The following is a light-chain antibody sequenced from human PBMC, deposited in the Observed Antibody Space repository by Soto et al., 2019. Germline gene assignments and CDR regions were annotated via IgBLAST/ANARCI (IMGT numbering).Light chain of an antibody. V-gene: IGLV3-21*04. J-gene: IGLJ3*02. Sequence: SYERTQPPSVSVAPGKTASITCGGNNIGSKSVQWYQQKPGQAPVLVIYYDYDRPSGIPERFSGSNSGNTATLTISRVEAGDEADYYCQVWDSSRDHPLFGGGTKLTVL. CDR3: QVWDSSRDHPL. CDR2: YDY. CDR1: NIGSKS.